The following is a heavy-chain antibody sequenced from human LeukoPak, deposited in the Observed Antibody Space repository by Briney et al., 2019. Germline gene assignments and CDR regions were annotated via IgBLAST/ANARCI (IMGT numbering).Heavy chain of an antibody. V-gene: IGHV3-23*01. D-gene: IGHD6-19*01. CDR3: AKDHLPGIVVADRDY. CDR2: ISGSGGST. CDR1: GFTFSRYG. J-gene: IGHJ4*02. Sequence: GESLKISCAASGFTFSRYGMSWVRQAPGKGLEWVSAISGSGGSTYYADSVKGRFTISRDNSKNTLYLQINSLRAEDTAVYYCAKDHLPGIVVADRDYWGQGTLVTVSS.